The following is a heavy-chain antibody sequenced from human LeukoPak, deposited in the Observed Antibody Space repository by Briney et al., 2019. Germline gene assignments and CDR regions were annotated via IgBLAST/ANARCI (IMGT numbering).Heavy chain of an antibody. D-gene: IGHD1-26*01. V-gene: IGHV3-11*01. CDR2: ISSSGSTI. CDR1: GFTFSDYY. Sequence: GGSLRLSCAASGFTFSDYYMSWIRQAPGKGLEWVSYISSSGSTIYYADSVKGRFTISRDNAKNSLYLQMNSLRAEDTAVYYCARYTTNYYYYGMDVWGQGTTVTVSS. CDR3: ARYTTNYYYYGMDV. J-gene: IGHJ6*02.